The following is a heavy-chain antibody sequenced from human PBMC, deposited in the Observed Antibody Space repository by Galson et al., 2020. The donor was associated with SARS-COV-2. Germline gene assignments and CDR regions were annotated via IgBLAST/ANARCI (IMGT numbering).Heavy chain of an antibody. J-gene: IGHJ4*02. Sequence: GGSLRLSCAASGFTFSSYGMHWVRQAPGKGLEWVAVIWYDGSNKYYADSVKGRFTISRDNSKNTLYLQMNSLRAEDTAVYYCAREKGYSYGPPFWYWGQGTLVTVSS. CDR2: IWYDGSNK. D-gene: IGHD5-18*01. CDR3: AREKGYSYGPPFWY. V-gene: IGHV3-33*01. CDR1: GFTFSSYG.